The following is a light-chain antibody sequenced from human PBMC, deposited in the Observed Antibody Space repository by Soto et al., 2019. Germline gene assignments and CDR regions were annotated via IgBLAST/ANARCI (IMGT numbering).Light chain of an antibody. V-gene: IGLV1-47*02. CDR3: ASWDDRLGAVI. CDR2: SNN. Sequence: SVLTQPPSASGTPGQRLTISCSGSSSNIGGTNYAYWYQQLPGAAPKLLMHSNNLRPSGVPERISGSKFGTAASLAISGLRSEDEAVYYCASWDDRLGAVIFGGGTKVTVL. CDR1: SSNIGGTNY. J-gene: IGLJ2*01.